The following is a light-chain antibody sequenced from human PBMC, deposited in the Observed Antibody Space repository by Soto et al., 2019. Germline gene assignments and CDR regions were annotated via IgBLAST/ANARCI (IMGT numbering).Light chain of an antibody. V-gene: IGKV3-20*01. CDR1: QSVSSSY. J-gene: IGKJ1*01. CDR2: DTS. CDR3: QQSGTSPS. Sequence: EIVLTQSPGTLSLSPGARATLSCRASQSVSSSYLAWYQQKPGQAPRLLIYDTSSRATGIPDRFSGSGSGTDFTLSISRLEPEDFAVYYCQQSGTSPSFGQGTKVELK.